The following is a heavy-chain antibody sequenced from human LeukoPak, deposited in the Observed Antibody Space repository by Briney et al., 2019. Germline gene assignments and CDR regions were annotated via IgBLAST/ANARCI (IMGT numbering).Heavy chain of an antibody. Sequence: PGGSLRLSCAASGFTFSSYEMNWVRQAPGKGLEWVSYISSSGATIYNGDSVKGRFTISRDNAKNSLYLQMNSLRAEDTAVYYCAREGTGIAAGGSLDYWGQGTLVTVSS. CDR2: ISSSGATI. CDR1: GFTFSSYE. CDR3: AREGTGIAAGGSLDY. V-gene: IGHV3-48*03. J-gene: IGHJ4*02. D-gene: IGHD6-13*01.